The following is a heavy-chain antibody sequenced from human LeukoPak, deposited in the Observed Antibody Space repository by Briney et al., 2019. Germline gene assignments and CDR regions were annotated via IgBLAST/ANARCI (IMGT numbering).Heavy chain of an antibody. Sequence: SETLSLTCTVSGGSISSSSYYWGWIRQPPGKGLEWIGSIYYSGSTYYNPSLKSRVTISVDTSKNQFSLKLSSVIAADTAVYYCARSVGNYDILTGYQPEQTFDYWGQGTLVTVSS. D-gene: IGHD3-9*01. CDR2: IYYSGST. CDR3: ARSVGNYDILTGYQPEQTFDY. V-gene: IGHV4-39*01. J-gene: IGHJ4*02. CDR1: GGSISSSSYY.